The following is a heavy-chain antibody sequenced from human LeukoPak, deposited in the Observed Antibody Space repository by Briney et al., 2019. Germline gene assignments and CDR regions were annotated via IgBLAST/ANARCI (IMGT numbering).Heavy chain of an antibody. D-gene: IGHD3-22*01. CDR2: INWNGGST. V-gene: IGHV3-20*04. CDR1: GFTFDDYG. Sequence: GGSLRLSCAASGFTFDDYGMSWVRQAPGKGLEWVSGINWNGGSTGYADSVKGRFTISRDNAKNSLYLQMNSLRAEDTALYYCAREMRRITMIVVVTXFDXXXQGXLVTV. J-gene: IGHJ4*02. CDR3: AREMRRITMIVVVTXFDX.